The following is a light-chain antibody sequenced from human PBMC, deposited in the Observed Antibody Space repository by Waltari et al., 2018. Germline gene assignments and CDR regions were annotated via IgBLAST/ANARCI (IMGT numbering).Light chain of an antibody. J-gene: IGLJ2*01. V-gene: IGLV7-46*01. CDR3: WLAYSGGVVV. CDR1: SAPVTRTHY. CDR2: DSF. Sequence: QPVVTQEPSLTVSPGGTVTLTCGSSSAPVTRTHYPYGLQQRPGQAPRTLIYDSFRNHSWTPARFSGSLLGGKAALTLSGAQAEDEADYYCWLAYSGGVVVYGGGTKLAVL.